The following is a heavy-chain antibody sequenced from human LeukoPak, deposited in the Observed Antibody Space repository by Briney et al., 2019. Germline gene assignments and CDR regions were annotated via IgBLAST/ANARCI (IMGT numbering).Heavy chain of an antibody. J-gene: IGHJ4*02. CDR1: GFTFSDYY. CDR2: ISSSGSTI. Sequence: PGGSLRLSCAASGFTFSDYYMSWIRQAPGKGLEWVSYISSSGSTIYYADSVKGRFTISRDNAKNSLYPQMNSLRAEDTAVYYCAREASIGDWSVDYWGQGTLVTVSS. CDR3: AREASIGDWSVDY. D-gene: IGHD3-9*01. V-gene: IGHV3-11*04.